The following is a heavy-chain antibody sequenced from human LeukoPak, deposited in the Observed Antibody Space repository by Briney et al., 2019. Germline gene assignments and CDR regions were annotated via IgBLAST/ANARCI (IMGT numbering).Heavy chain of an antibody. CDR2: ILYSVST. D-gene: IGHD3-22*01. J-gene: IGHJ4*02. V-gene: IGHV4-39*01. Sequence: SETLSPTCTVSRGSISSSHYYWGWIRQPPGKGLEWIGSILYSVSTYYNPSFKSRVTISVDTSKNQISLKLRAVTAADTAVYFCARPEQANNYDSSGYDIWGQGTLVTVSS. CDR1: RGSISSSHYY. CDR3: ARPEQANNYDSSGYDI.